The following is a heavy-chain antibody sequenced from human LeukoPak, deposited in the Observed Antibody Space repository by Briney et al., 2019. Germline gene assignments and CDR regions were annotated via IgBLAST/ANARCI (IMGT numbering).Heavy chain of an antibody. CDR2: ISSSGSTI. Sequence: GGSLRLSCAASRFSFSDYYMSWIRQAPGKGLEWVSYISSSGSTIYYADSVKGRFTISRNNAKNSLYLQMNSLRAEDTAVYYCARADEIGRIYFDYWGQGTLVTVSS. J-gene: IGHJ4*02. CDR3: ARADEIGRIYFDY. V-gene: IGHV3-11*01. CDR1: RFSFSDYY.